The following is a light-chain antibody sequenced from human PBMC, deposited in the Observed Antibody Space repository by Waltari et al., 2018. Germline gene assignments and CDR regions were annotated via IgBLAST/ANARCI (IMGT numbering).Light chain of an antibody. V-gene: IGKV1-39*01. CDR3: QQSYSTPLA. Sequence: DIQMTQSPSSLSASVGARGTITFRASQSLSCYLTWYQQKPWKAPKLLIYPPSSLQSGHPSMFSGRCSGTDFTLAISSLELEDLASYYGQQSYSTPLAFSQGTRLEIK. CDR2: PPS. CDR1: QSLSCY. J-gene: IGKJ5*01.